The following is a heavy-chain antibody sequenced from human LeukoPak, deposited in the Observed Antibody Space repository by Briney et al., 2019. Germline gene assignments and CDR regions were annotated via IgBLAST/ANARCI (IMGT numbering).Heavy chain of an antibody. Sequence: QSGGSLRLSCVASGFTFSSYGMHWVRQAPGKGLEWVAIISYDGSNKYYADSVKGRFTISRDNSKNTLYLQMNSLRAEDTAVYYCARAQAEYSGSFLGYYYYGMDVWGQGTTVTVSS. J-gene: IGHJ6*02. D-gene: IGHD1-26*01. V-gene: IGHV3-30*03. CDR3: ARAQAEYSGSFLGYYYYGMDV. CDR1: GFTFSSYG. CDR2: ISYDGSNK.